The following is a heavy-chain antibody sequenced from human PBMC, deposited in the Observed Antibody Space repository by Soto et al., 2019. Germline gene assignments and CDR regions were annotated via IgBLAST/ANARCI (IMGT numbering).Heavy chain of an antibody. V-gene: IGHV4-61*08. Sequence: PSETLSLTCNVSGGSISSGGYYWSWIRQPPGKGLEWIGYMYNTGSTVYNPSFKSRVTISVDTSKNQFSLKLNSVTAADTAVYYCARDLWGYCGTDCYPLDVWGQGTTVTVSS. CDR3: ARDLWGYCGTDCYPLDV. CDR1: GGSISSGGYY. CDR2: MYNTGST. D-gene: IGHD2-21*02. J-gene: IGHJ6*02.